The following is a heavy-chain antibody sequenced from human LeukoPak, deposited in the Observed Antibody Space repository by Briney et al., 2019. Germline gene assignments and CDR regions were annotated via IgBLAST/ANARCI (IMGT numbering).Heavy chain of an antibody. V-gene: IGHV1-69*13. CDR3: AELQGGSTSPDAFDI. D-gene: IGHD2-2*01. J-gene: IGHJ3*02. CDR1: GGTFSSYA. Sequence: SLKVSCKASGGTFSSYAISWVRQAPGQGLEWMGEIIPIFGTANYAQKFQGRVTITADESTSTAYMELSSLRSEDTAVYYCAELQGGSTSPDAFDIWSQGTMVTVSS. CDR2: IIPIFGTA.